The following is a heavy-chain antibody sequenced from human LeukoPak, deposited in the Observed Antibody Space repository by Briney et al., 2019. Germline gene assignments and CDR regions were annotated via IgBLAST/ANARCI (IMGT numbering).Heavy chain of an antibody. Sequence: PGGSLRLSCAASGFTFSNAWMSWVRQAPGKGLEWVSGINWNGGSTGYADSVKGRFTISRDNAKNSLYLQMNSLRAEDTALYYCARGTDSGYDYFDYWGQGTLVTVSS. J-gene: IGHJ4*02. CDR1: GFTFSNAW. D-gene: IGHD5-12*01. CDR2: INWNGGST. CDR3: ARGTDSGYDYFDY. V-gene: IGHV3-20*04.